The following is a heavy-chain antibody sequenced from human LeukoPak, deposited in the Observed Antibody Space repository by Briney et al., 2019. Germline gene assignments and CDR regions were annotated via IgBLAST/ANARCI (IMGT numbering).Heavy chain of an antibody. V-gene: IGHV3-23*01. D-gene: IGHD3-9*01. Sequence: GGSLRLSCAASGFTFSSYAMTWVRQAPGKGLEWVSAISGSGGSTYYADSVKGRFTISRDNFKNTLYLQMNSLRAEDTAVYYCAKDLYRRYFDWLWDYWGQGTLVTVSS. CDR3: AKDLYRRYFDWLWDY. CDR2: ISGSGGST. CDR1: GFTFSSYA. J-gene: IGHJ4*02.